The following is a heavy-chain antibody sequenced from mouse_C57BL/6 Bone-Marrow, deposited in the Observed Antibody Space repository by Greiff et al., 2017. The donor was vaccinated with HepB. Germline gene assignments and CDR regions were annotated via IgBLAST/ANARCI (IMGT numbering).Heavy chain of an antibody. CDR2: ISYDGSN. Sequence: EVQLVESGPGLVKPSQSLSLTCSVTGYSITSGYYWNWIRQFPGNKLEWMGYISYDGSNNYNPSLKNRISITRDTSKNQFFLKLNSVTTEDTATYYCAREGKFFNYYGSSYVGYAMDYWGQGTSVTVSS. V-gene: IGHV3-6*01. D-gene: IGHD1-1*01. CDR3: AREGKFFNYYGSSYVGYAMDY. CDR1: GYSITSGYY. J-gene: IGHJ4*01.